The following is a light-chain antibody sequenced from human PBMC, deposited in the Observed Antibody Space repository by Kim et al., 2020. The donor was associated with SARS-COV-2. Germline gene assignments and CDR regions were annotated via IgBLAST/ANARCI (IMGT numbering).Light chain of an antibody. J-gene: IGKJ2*01. CDR1: QSILYSSKSKNY. V-gene: IGKV4-1*01. CDR2: WAS. CDR3: QQYYSIPYT. Sequence: DIVMTQSPDSLAVSLGERATVNCKSSQSILYSSKSKNYLAWYQQKPGQSPKLLIYWASTRESGVPDRFIGSGSGTDFTLTISNLQAEDVAVYYCQQYYSIPYTFGQGTKLEIK.